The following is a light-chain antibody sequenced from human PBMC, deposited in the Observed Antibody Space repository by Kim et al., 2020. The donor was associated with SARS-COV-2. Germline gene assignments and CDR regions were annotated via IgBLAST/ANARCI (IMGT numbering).Light chain of an antibody. J-gene: IGKJ1*01. CDR3: QQYNSWPGT. CDR1: QNINTN. CDR2: AAS. Sequence: VSPGERATRSCRARQNINTNLAWYQQKPGQAPRLLIYAASTRATDIPARFSGSGSGTDFTLTISSLQSEDFAVYCCQQYNSWPGTFGQGTKVDIK. V-gene: IGKV3-15*01.